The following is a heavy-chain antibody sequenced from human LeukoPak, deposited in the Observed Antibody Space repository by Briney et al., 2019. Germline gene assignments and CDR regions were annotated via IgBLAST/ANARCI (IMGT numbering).Heavy chain of an antibody. CDR2: ISWNSGSI. CDR1: GFTFDDYA. J-gene: IGHJ6*03. Sequence: GGSLRLSCAASGFTFDDYAMHWVRQAPGKGLEWVAGISWNSGSIGYADSVKGRFTISRDNAKNSLYLQMNSLRAEDTALYYCAKDMEVRARDYYYMDVWGKGTMVTVSS. CDR3: AKDMEVRARDYYYMDV. V-gene: IGHV3-9*01. D-gene: IGHD3-10*01.